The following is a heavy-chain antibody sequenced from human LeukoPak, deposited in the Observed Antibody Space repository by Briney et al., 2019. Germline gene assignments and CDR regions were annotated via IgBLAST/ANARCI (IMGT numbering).Heavy chain of an antibody. V-gene: IGHV3-23*01. Sequence: GGSLRLSCAASGFGFSTYAMTWVRQVPGKGLEWVSAISGSGGSTYSADSVKGRFTISRDSSKNTLYLQMNSLRAEDTAVYFCAKAGIEVLKGKYYFDYWGQGTLVTVSS. CDR1: GFGFSTYA. CDR3: AKAGIEVLKGKYYFDY. CDR2: ISGSGGST. J-gene: IGHJ4*02. D-gene: IGHD6-19*01.